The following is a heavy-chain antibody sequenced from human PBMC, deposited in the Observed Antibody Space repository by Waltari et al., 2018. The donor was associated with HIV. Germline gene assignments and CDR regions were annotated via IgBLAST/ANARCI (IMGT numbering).Heavy chain of an antibody. V-gene: IGHV3-74*01. CDR3: ARDLVVLRYFDWLSTYFDY. J-gene: IGHJ4*02. CDR2: IKSDGTIT. CDR1: GFTFSSYW. D-gene: IGHD3-9*01. Sequence: EVQLVESGGGLVQPGGSLRLSCAASGFTFSSYWMHWVRQAPGKGLVGVSRIKSDGTITTYADSGKGRFTISRDNAKNTLFLQMNSLRAEDTAIYYCARDLVVLRYFDWLSTYFDYWGQGTLVTVSS.